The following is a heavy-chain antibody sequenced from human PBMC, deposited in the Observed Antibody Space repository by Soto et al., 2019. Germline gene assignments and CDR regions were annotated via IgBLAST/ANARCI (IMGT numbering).Heavy chain of an antibody. CDR3: ARRWGYSFDY. CDR2: IYYSGST. J-gene: IGHJ4*02. CDR1: GGSISSYY. V-gene: IGHV4-39*01. D-gene: IGHD7-27*01. Sequence: QLQLQESGPGLVKPSETLSLTCTVSGGSISSYYWGWIRRPPGKGLEWIGSIYYSGSTYYNPSLKRRFTISVDTSKHQFSLILSSVTAADTAVYCCARRWGYSFDYWGQGTLVTVSS.